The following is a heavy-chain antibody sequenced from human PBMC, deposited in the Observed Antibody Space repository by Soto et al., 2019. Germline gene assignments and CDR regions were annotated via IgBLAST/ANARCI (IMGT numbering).Heavy chain of an antibody. CDR3: ARWGTTGGLDV. J-gene: IGHJ1*01. Sequence: QVQLVESGGGVVQPGTSLRVSCVGSGFTFRSYVIHWVRQAPGKGLEWVALTSYDGSDKYYDDSVRGRFTISRDNSRNTVELQMDRLRLEDTALYYCARWGTTGGLDVWGQGTLVSVSS. D-gene: IGHD3-16*01. CDR2: TSYDGSDK. CDR1: GFTFRSYV. V-gene: IGHV3-30*19.